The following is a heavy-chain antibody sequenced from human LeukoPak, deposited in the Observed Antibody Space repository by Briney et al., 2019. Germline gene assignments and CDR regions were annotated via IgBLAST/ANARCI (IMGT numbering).Heavy chain of an antibody. D-gene: IGHD3-3*01. CDR1: GYTFTSYD. Sequence: ASVKVSCKASGYTFTSYDINWVRQATGQGLEWMGWMNPNSGNTGYAQKFQGRVTMTRNTSISTAYMELSSLRSEDTAVYYCARERGRGYYDFWSGYYTGSGFDYWGQGTPVTVSS. J-gene: IGHJ4*02. V-gene: IGHV1-8*01. CDR2: MNPNSGNT. CDR3: ARERGRGYYDFWSGYYTGSGFDY.